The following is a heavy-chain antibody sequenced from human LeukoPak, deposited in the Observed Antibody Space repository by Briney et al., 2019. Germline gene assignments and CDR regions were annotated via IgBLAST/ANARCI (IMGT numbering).Heavy chain of an antibody. Sequence: SQTLSLTCTVSGGSISSGSYYWSWIRQPAGKGLEWIGRIYTSGSTNYNPFLKSRVTISVDTSKNQFSLKLSSVTAADTAVYYCAREDYYGSGSHMDVWGKGTTVTVSS. J-gene: IGHJ6*03. CDR1: GGSISSGSYY. CDR2: IYTSGST. CDR3: AREDYYGSGSHMDV. V-gene: IGHV4-61*02. D-gene: IGHD3-10*01.